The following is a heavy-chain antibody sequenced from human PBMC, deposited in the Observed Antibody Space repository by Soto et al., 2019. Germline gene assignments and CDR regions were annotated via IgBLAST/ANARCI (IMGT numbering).Heavy chain of an antibody. CDR2: ISDRGST. D-gene: IGHD3-16*01. J-gene: IGHJ5*01. CDR1: SGSLRGGTNS. CDR3: ARDWGPYWFDS. Sequence: SENMALSCTVSSGSLRGGTNSGSWDRQSPGKEMEWIGYISDRGSTKYNPSLKRRVTISHDTSSHQFSLTMNSVSASDTAGYYCARDWGPYWFDSWGQRILVTVSS. V-gene: IGHV4-61*01.